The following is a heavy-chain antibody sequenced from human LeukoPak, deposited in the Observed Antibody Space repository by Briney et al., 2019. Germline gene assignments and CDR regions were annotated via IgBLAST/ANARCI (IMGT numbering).Heavy chain of an antibody. Sequence: ASVKVSCKACGGTFSSYAISWVRQAPGQGLEWMGGIIPIFGTANYAQKFQGRVTITTDESTSTAYIELSSLRSEDTAVYYCARTHFWSGYYTPQGGYYYYYYMDVWGKGTTVTVSS. CDR3: ARTHFWSGYYTPQGGYYYYYYMDV. D-gene: IGHD3-3*02. V-gene: IGHV1-69*05. CDR1: GGTFSSYA. CDR2: IIPIFGTA. J-gene: IGHJ6*03.